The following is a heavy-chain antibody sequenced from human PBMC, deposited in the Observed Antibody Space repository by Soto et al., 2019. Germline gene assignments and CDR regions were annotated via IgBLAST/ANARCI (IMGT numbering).Heavy chain of an antibody. CDR2: INHSGST. CDR1: GGSFSGYY. D-gene: IGHD3-10*01. V-gene: IGHV4-34*01. Sequence: SETLSLTCAVYGGSFSGYYWSWIRQPPGKGLEWIGEINHSGSTNYNPSLKSRVTISVDTSKNQFSLKLSSVTAADTAVYYGARRGVIGGNYYYGMDVWGQGTTVTVSS. CDR3: ARRGVIGGNYYYGMDV. J-gene: IGHJ6*02.